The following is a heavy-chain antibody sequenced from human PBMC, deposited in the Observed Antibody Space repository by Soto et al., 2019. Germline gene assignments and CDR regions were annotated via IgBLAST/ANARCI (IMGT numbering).Heavy chain of an antibody. J-gene: IGHJ6*02. V-gene: IGHV5-51*01. CDR2: IYPGDSDT. CDR3: ARHLGGYYYDSSGYAHYYYYGMDV. CDR1: GYSFTSYW. D-gene: IGHD3-22*01. Sequence: VESLKISCNGSGYSFTSYWIGWGRQMPWKGLEWMGIIYPGDSDTRYSPSFQGQVTISADKSISTAYLQWSSLKASDTAMYYCARHLGGYYYDSSGYAHYYYYGMDVWGQGTTVTVSS.